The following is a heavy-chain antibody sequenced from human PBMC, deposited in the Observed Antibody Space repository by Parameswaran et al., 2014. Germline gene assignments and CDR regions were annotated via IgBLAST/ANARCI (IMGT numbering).Heavy chain of an antibody. V-gene: IGHV1-69*01. J-gene: IGHJ5*02. CDR2: IIPIFGTA. D-gene: IGHD6-13*01. CDR3: ARGYSSRHLGWFDP. Sequence: WVRQAPGQGLEWMGGIIPIFGTANYAQKFQGRVTITADESTSTAYMELSSLRSEDTAVYYCARGYSSRHLGWFDPWGQGTLVTVSS.